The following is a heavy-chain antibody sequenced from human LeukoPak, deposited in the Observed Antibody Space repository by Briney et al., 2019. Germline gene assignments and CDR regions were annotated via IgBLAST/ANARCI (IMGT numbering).Heavy chain of an antibody. CDR2: INHSGST. Sequence: SETLSLTCAVYGGSFSGYYWSWIRQPPGKGLEWIGEINHSGSTNYNPSLKSRVTISVDTSKNQFSLKLSSVTAADTAVYYCARGPVVVPAAIRYYYYYGMDVWGQGTTVTVSS. CDR1: GGSFSGYY. CDR3: ARGPVVVPAAIRYYYYYGMDV. D-gene: IGHD2-2*02. V-gene: IGHV4-34*01. J-gene: IGHJ6*02.